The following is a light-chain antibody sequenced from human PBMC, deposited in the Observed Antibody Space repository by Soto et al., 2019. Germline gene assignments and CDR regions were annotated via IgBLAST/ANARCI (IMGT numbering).Light chain of an antibody. Sequence: DIQMTQSPSSLSASVGDRVTITCRASQGISNYLAWYQQKPGKVPKLLIYAASSLQSGFPYRFSGSGSGTDFTLTISSMKPEDVASYYWQKYKSAPLSSGGGIKVEIK. J-gene: IGKJ4*01. CDR1: QGISNY. CDR2: AAS. V-gene: IGKV1-27*01. CDR3: QKYKSAPLS.